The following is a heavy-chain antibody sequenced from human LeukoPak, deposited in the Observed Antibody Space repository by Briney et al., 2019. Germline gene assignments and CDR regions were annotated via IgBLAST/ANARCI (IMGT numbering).Heavy chain of an antibody. J-gene: IGHJ4*02. D-gene: IGHD2-15*01. CDR2: ISGSGGST. CDR3: ARVPQYCSGGSCYYFDY. CDR1: GFTFSSYA. Sequence: GGSLRLSCAASGFTFSSYAMSWVRQAPGKGPEWVSGISGSGGSTYYADSVKGRFTISRDNSKNTLYVQKNSLRAEDTAVYYCARVPQYCSGGSCYYFDYWAREPWSPSPQ. V-gene: IGHV3-23*01.